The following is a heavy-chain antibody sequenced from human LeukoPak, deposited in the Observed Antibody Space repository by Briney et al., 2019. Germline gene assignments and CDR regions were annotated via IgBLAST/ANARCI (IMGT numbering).Heavy chain of an antibody. Sequence: GSLRLSCAASGFSFSNYGMNWIRQPPGKGLEWIGYIYHTGSTSYNPSLKTRVIMSVDTSQNQFSLKVRSVTAADTAVYYCAREDSGYDYSPFYYWGQGILVTVSS. D-gene: IGHD5-12*01. V-gene: IGHV4-59*01. CDR2: IYHTGST. CDR1: GFSFSNYG. CDR3: AREDSGYDYSPFYY. J-gene: IGHJ4*02.